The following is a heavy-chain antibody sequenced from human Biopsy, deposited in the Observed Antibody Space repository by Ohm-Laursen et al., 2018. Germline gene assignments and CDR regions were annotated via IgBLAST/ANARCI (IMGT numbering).Heavy chain of an antibody. CDR1: RASISNGGYF. CDR2: IYNTGNT. Sequence: TLSLTCTVSRASISNGGYFWSWVRQRPGKGLEWIGHIYNTGNTYYHPSLQSRVTISIYTSKTQFSLRLASVAAADTAIYYCARVDRYNFDHYIMDAWGRGTTVTVSS. CDR3: ARVDRYNFDHYIMDA. J-gene: IGHJ6*02. D-gene: IGHD1-20*01. V-gene: IGHV4-31*03.